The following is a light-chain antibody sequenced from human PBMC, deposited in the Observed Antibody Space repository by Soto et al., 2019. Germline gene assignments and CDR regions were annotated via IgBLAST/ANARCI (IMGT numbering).Light chain of an antibody. CDR1: QSISDN. Sequence: DIQMTQSPSSLSASVGDRVIMTCRASQSISDNLNWNQQKPGKAPKVLIYPASSLESGVPSRFSGSGSGTDFTLTISSLQPDDFATYYCQHYNSYSEAFGQGTKVDIK. CDR2: PAS. J-gene: IGKJ1*01. V-gene: IGKV1-16*01. CDR3: QHYNSYSEA.